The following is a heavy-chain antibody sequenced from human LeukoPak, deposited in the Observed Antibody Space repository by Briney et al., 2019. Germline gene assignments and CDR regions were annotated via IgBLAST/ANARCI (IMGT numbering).Heavy chain of an antibody. Sequence: GGSLRLSCVASGFTLSDYDMMWVRQRPGKGLEWVSSISKSDDRTYYADSVKGRFATSRDKSTSTVYLQMSSLRVDETAVYYCAKDPVTFDGDYGDTWGQGTLVTVSS. CDR2: ISKSDDRT. CDR1: GFTLSDYD. D-gene: IGHD4-17*01. CDR3: AKDPVTFDGDYGDT. J-gene: IGHJ4*02. V-gene: IGHV3-23*01.